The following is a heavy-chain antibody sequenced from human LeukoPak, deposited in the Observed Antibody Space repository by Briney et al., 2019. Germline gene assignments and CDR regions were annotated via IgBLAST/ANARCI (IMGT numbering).Heavy chain of an antibody. CDR1: GGTFSSYA. CDR3: ARVAEVDGYHPGVFDC. D-gene: IGHD5-24*01. Sequence: VASVKVSCKASGGTFSSYAISWVRQAPGQGLEWMGGIIPIFGTANYAQKFQGRVTITADESTSTAYMELSSLRSEDTAVYYCARVAEVDGYHPGVFDCWGQGTLVTVSS. V-gene: IGHV1-69*13. J-gene: IGHJ4*02. CDR2: IIPIFGTA.